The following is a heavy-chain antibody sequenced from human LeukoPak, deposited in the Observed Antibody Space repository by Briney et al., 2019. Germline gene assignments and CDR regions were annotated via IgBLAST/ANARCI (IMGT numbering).Heavy chain of an antibody. V-gene: IGHV1-46*01. Sequence: ASVKVSCKTSGYTFTNYNIHWVRQAPGQGLEWMGVINPSGGSTSYPQKFQGRVTMTRDTSTSTVYMELSSLRSEDTAVYYCAKSGAYRALSGWLDYWGQGTLVTVSS. D-gene: IGHD6-19*01. J-gene: IGHJ4*02. CDR3: AKSGAYRALSGWLDY. CDR1: GYTFTNYN. CDR2: INPSGGST.